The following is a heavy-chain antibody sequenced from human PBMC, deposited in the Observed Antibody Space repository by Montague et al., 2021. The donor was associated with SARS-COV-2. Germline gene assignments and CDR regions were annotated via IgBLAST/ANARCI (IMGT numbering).Heavy chain of an antibody. CDR3: VRSRAERYFGCTKLTAPVKPYYFDY. J-gene: IGHJ4*02. V-gene: IGHV4-39*01. CDR1: GGSISSSSYY. CDR2: IYYSGST. D-gene: IGHD3-9*01. Sequence: SETLSLTCTVSGGSISSSSYYWGWIRQPPGKGLEWIGSIYYSGSTYYNPSLKSRVTISVDTSKNQFSLKLSSVTAADTAVYYCVRSRAERYFGCTKLTAPVKPYYFDYWGQGTLVTVSS.